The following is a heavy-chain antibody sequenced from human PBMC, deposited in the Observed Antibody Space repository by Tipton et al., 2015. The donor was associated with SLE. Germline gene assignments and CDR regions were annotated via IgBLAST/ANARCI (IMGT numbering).Heavy chain of an antibody. CDR1: GDSITGSSYF. D-gene: IGHD3-16*01. CDR2: IYYSGST. CDR3: ARGGDPDYFDH. V-gene: IGHV4-39*07. J-gene: IGHJ4*02. Sequence: TLSPTCTVSGDSITGSSYFWGWIRQPPGKGLEWIGRIYYSGSTNYNPSLMSRVTISEDTSKNQFSLKLSSVTAADTAVYYCARGGDPDYFDHWGQGALVSVSS.